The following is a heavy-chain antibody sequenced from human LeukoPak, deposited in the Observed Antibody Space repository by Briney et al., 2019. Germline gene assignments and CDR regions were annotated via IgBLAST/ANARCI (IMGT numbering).Heavy chain of an antibody. CDR1: GGSISSGGYY. Sequence: PSQTLSLTCTVSGGSISSGGYYWSWIRQPPGKGLEWIGYIYHSGSTYYNPSLKSRVTMSVDTSKNQFSLKLSSVTAADTAVYYCARDHANDFWSAPIDAFDIWGQGTMVTVSS. V-gene: IGHV4-30-2*01. J-gene: IGHJ3*02. CDR2: IYHSGST. CDR3: ARDHANDFWSAPIDAFDI. D-gene: IGHD3-3*01.